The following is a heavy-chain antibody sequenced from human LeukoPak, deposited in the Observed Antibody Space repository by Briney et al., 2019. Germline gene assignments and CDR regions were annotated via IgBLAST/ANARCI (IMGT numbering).Heavy chain of an antibody. CDR2: MNTSGGT. CDR3: ARESKSYDGSGFYHDY. CDR1: GGSIRNYI. D-gene: IGHD3-22*01. Sequence: TETLSLTCSASGGSIRNYIWSWIRQPAGKGLEWIGPMNTSGGTDDNPSLRSRVPMSVDTSRNHFSLKLTSMTAADTAGYYCARESKSYDGSGFYHDYWGQGTLVAVSS. V-gene: IGHV4-4*07. J-gene: IGHJ4*02.